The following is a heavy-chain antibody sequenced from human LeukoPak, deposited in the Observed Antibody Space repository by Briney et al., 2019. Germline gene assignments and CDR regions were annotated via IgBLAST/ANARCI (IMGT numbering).Heavy chain of an antibody. Sequence: PSETLSLTCAVSGGSISSGGYSWSWIRQPPGKGLEWIGYIYHSGSTYYNPSLKSRVTISVDRSKNQFSLKLSSVTAADTAVYYCARDQNWFDPWAREPWSPSPQ. CDR3: ARDQNWFDP. CDR1: GGSISSGGYS. CDR2: IYHSGST. D-gene: IGHD2/OR15-2a*01. V-gene: IGHV4-30-2*01. J-gene: IGHJ5*02.